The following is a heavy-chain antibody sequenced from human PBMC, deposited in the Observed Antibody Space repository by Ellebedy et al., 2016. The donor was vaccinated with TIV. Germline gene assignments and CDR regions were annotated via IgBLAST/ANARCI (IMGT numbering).Heavy chain of an antibody. V-gene: IGHV3-20*04. CDR2: ISYNGDST. CDR3: VRDPWLVMDY. CDR1: GFTFEEYG. J-gene: IGHJ4*02. Sequence: GESLKISCAASGFTFEEYGMSWVRQAPGKGLEWVSAISYNGDSTTYADSVKGRFSISRDNAKNSLYLQMNSLRAEDTALYYCVRDPWLVMDYWGKGIVVTVSS. D-gene: IGHD6-19*01.